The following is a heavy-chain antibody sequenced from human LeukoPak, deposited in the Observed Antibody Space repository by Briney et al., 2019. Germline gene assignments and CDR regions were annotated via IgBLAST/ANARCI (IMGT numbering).Heavy chain of an antibody. CDR3: ARDGIRDTAMVNWFDP. Sequence: ASLKVSCKASGYTFTSYGISCVRQAPGQGLEWMGGISAYNGNTNYAQKLQGRVTMTTDTSTSTAYMELRSLRSDDTAVYYCARDGIRDTAMVNWFDPWGQGTLVTVSS. CDR2: ISAYNGNT. V-gene: IGHV1-18*01. D-gene: IGHD5-18*01. CDR1: GYTFTSYG. J-gene: IGHJ5*02.